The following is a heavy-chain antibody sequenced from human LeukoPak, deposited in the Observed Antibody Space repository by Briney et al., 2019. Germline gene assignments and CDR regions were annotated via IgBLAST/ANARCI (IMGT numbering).Heavy chain of an antibody. Sequence: GSLRLSCAASGFTFSSYAMNWVRQAPGKGLEWVSSISSSSSYIYYADSVKGRFTISRDNAKNSLCLQMNSLRAEDTAVYYCARDSPYYYDSSGYSVVDYWGQGTLVTVSS. V-gene: IGHV3-21*01. D-gene: IGHD3-22*01. J-gene: IGHJ4*02. CDR1: GFTFSSYA. CDR2: ISSSSSYI. CDR3: ARDSPYYYDSSGYSVVDY.